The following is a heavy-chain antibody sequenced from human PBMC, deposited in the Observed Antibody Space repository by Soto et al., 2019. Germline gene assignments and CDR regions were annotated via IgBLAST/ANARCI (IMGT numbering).Heavy chain of an antibody. CDR1: GGSISSYY. CDR3: ARHPRLAYYDFWSGYMGGEDYNWFDP. V-gene: IGHV4-59*08. CDR2: IYYSGST. Sequence: QVQLQESGPGLVKPSETLSLTCTVSGGSISSYYWSWIRQPPGKGLEWIGYIYYSGSTNYNPSLKSRVTISVDTSKNQFSLKLSSVTAADTAVYYCARHPRLAYYDFWSGYMGGEDYNWFDPWGQGTLVTVSS. J-gene: IGHJ5*02. D-gene: IGHD3-3*01.